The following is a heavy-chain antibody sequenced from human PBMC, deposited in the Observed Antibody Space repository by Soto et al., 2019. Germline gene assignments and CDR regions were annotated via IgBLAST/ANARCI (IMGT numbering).Heavy chain of an antibody. CDR1: GYTFTSYY. D-gene: IGHD1-26*01. Sequence: ASVKVSCKASGYTFTSYYMHWVRQAPGQGLEWMGIINPSGGSTSYAQKFQGRVTMTADKSTSTAYMELSSLRSEDTAVYYCARGRIVGATTHWFDPWGQGTLVTVSS. CDR3: ARGRIVGATTHWFDP. V-gene: IGHV1-46*01. J-gene: IGHJ5*02. CDR2: INPSGGST.